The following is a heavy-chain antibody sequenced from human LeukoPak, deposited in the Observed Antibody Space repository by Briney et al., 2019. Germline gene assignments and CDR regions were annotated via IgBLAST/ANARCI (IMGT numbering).Heavy chain of an antibody. CDR1: GYSISSGYY. CDR2: IYHSGST. CDR3: ARACSSTTCYTRSFDP. Sequence: SETLSLTCTVSGYSISSGYYWGWIRQPPGKGLEWIGNIYHSGSTYYNPSLKSRVTMSRDTSKNQFSLNLNSVTATDTAVYYCARACSSTTCYTRSFDPWGQGTLVTVSS. V-gene: IGHV4-38-2*02. D-gene: IGHD2-2*02. J-gene: IGHJ5*02.